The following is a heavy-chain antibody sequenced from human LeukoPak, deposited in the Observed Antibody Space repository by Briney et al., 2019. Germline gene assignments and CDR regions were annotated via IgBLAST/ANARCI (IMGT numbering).Heavy chain of an antibody. J-gene: IGHJ3*02. Sequence: PGGSLRLSRAASGFTVSSNYMSWVRQAPGKGLEWVSVIYSGGSTYYADSVKGRFTISRDNAKNSLYLQMNSLRAEDTAVYYCARDLTPSAFDIWGQGTMVTVSS. CDR2: IYSGGST. CDR1: GFTVSSNY. CDR3: ARDLTPSAFDI. V-gene: IGHV3-66*01. D-gene: IGHD1-14*01.